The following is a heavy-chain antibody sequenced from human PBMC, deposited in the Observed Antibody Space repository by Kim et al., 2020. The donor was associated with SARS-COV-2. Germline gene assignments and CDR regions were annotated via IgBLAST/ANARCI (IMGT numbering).Heavy chain of an antibody. CDR2: INSDGSST. CDR1: GFTFSSYW. Sequence: GGSLRLSCAASGFTFSSYWMHWVRQAPGKGLVWVSRINSDGSSTSYADSVKGRFTISRDNAKNTLYLQMNSLRAEDTAVYYCARDTFLPGSYCSGGSCYPGWFDPWGQGTLVTVSS. CDR3: ARDTFLPGSYCSGGSCYPGWFDP. D-gene: IGHD2-15*01. J-gene: IGHJ5*02. V-gene: IGHV3-74*01.